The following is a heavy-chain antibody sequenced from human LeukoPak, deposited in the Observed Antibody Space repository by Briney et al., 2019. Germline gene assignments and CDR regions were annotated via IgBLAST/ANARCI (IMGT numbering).Heavy chain of an antibody. Sequence: GGSLRLSCAASGFTFNNYAMSWVRQAPGTVLEWVSAITGSGADTYHADSVKGRLTISRDNSKNTLYLQMNSLRAEDTAVYYCAKGSRNSRPYYFDFWGQGTLVTVSS. CDR1: GFTFNNYA. D-gene: IGHD6-19*01. J-gene: IGHJ4*02. CDR2: ITGSGADT. V-gene: IGHV3-23*01. CDR3: AKGSRNSRPYYFDF.